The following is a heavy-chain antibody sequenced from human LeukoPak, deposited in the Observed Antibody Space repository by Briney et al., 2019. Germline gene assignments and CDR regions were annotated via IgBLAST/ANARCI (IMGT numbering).Heavy chain of an antibody. CDR3: AKEGYYDSSGYDY. Sequence: PGGSLRLSCAASGFTFDDYAMHWVRQAPGKGLEWVSGISWNSGSIGYADSVKGRFTISRDNAKNPLYLQMNSLRAEDTALYYCAKEGYYDSSGYDYWGQGTLVTVSS. CDR2: ISWNSGSI. V-gene: IGHV3-9*01. J-gene: IGHJ4*02. D-gene: IGHD3-22*01. CDR1: GFTFDDYA.